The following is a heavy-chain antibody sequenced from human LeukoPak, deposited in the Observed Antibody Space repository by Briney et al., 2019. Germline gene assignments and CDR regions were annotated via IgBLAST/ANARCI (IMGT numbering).Heavy chain of an antibody. Sequence: SGGSLRLSCAASGFTFSSYAMSWVRQAPGKGLEWVSAISGSGGSTYYADSVKGRFTISRDNSKNTLYLQMNGLRAEDTAVYYCAKDLEGGSGSYDFDYWGQGTLVTVSS. CDR1: GFTFSSYA. D-gene: IGHD3-10*01. CDR3: AKDLEGGSGSYDFDY. V-gene: IGHV3-23*01. J-gene: IGHJ4*02. CDR2: ISGSGGST.